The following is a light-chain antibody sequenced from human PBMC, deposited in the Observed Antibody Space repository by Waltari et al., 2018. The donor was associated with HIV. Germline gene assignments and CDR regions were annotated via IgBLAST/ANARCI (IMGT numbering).Light chain of an antibody. J-gene: IGLJ3*02. V-gene: IGLV2-23*02. CDR3: CSYASTSSYVM. Sequence: QSALTQPASVSGSPGQSITISCTGTSSDVGIYNLVSWYQQYPGKAPKLIIYEVIQRPSGVSNRFSGSKSGNTASLTISGLQAEDEADYYCCSYASTSSYVMFGGGTKLTVL. CDR1: SSDVGIYNL. CDR2: EVI.